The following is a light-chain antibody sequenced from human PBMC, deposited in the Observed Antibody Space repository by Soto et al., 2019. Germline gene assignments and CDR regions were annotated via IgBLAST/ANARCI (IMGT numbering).Light chain of an antibody. V-gene: IGKV3-20*01. Sequence: DIVMTQSPDSLAVSLGERATLSCRASQSVSSSYLAWYQQKPGQAPRLLIYGASSRATGIPDRFSGSGSGTDFTLTISRLEPEDFAVYYCQQYGSSRLTFGPGTKVDIK. J-gene: IGKJ3*01. CDR3: QQYGSSRLT. CDR1: QSVSSSY. CDR2: GAS.